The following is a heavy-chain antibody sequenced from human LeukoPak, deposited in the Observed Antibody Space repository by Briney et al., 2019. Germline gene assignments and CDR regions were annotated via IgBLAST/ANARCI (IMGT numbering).Heavy chain of an antibody. CDR1: GFTFSNAW. J-gene: IGHJ6*02. V-gene: IGHV3-48*02. CDR3: ARELNYYYGMDV. CDR2: ISSSSSTI. Sequence: GGSLRLSCAASGFTFSNAWMNWVRQAPGKGLEWVSYISSSSSTIYYADSVKGRFTISRDNAKNSLYLQMNSLRDEDTAVYYCARELNYYYGMDVWGQGTTVTVSS.